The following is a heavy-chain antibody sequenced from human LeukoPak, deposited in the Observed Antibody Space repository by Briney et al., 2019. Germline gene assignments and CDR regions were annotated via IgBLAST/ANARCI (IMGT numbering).Heavy chain of an antibody. D-gene: IGHD3-16*02. J-gene: IGHJ4*02. V-gene: IGHV1-69*04. CDR3: ARVKDFGGVIVLAC. CDR2: IIPILGIA. Sequence: RIIPILGIANYAQKFQGRVTITADKSTSTAYMELSGLRSEDTAVYYCARVKDFGGVIVLACWGQGTLVTVSS.